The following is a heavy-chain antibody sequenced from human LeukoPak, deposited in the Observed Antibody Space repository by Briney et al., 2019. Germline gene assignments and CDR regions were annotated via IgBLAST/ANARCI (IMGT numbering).Heavy chain of an antibody. CDR3: AGSEDATWFDP. D-gene: IGHD3-10*01. CDR2: IIPIIGIA. Sequence: GASVKVSCKAAGGTFTSYAISWVRHAPGQGLERMGGIIPIIGIANYAQKCQGRVTITADKSTSTAYMELSSLRSEDTAVYYGAGSEDATWFDPCGQGTLVTVSS. V-gene: IGHV1-69*10. J-gene: IGHJ5*02. CDR1: GGTFTSYA.